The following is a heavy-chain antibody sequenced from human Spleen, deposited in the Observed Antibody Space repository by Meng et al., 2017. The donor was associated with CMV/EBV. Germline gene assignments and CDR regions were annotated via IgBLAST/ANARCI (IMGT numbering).Heavy chain of an antibody. V-gene: IGHV3-30*02. Sequence: GGSLRLSCAASGFTFSDYGMHWVRQAPGKGLQWVAFTRYDGDNKYYADSVKGRFTISRDNSKNTVYLQMNSLRAEDTAVYYCASIVGATSYFDYWGQGTLVTVSS. CDR1: GFTFSDYG. D-gene: IGHD1-26*01. CDR2: TRYDGDNK. CDR3: ASIVGATSYFDY. J-gene: IGHJ4*02.